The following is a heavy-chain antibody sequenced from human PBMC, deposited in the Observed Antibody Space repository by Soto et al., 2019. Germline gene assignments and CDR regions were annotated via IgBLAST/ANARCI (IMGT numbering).Heavy chain of an antibody. J-gene: IGHJ6*02. V-gene: IGHV4-34*01. CDR2: INHSGST. CDR3: ARGHYCSGGSCYCYYYYGMDV. D-gene: IGHD2-15*01. CDR1: GGYFSGYY. Sequence: KTSETLSLNCAVYGGYFSGYYWSWIRQPPGKGVEWIGEINHSGSTNYNPSLKSRVTISVDTSKNQFSLKLGSVTAADTAVYYCARGHYCSGGSCYCYYYYGMDVWGQGTTVTVSS.